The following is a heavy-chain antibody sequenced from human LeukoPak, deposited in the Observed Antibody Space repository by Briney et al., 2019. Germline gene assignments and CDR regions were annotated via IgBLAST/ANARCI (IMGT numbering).Heavy chain of an antibody. CDR1: GYTFTSYD. J-gene: IGHJ6*03. CDR2: MNPNSGNT. Sequence: ASVKVSCKASGYTFTSYDINWGRQATGQGLEWMGWMNPNSGNTGYAQKFQGRVTMTRNTSISRAYMEMSSLRSEDTAVYYCATGTRYYDFWSGYYSGSAGYMDVWGKGTTVTVS. V-gene: IGHV1-8*01. D-gene: IGHD3-3*01. CDR3: ATGTRYYDFWSGYYSGSAGYMDV.